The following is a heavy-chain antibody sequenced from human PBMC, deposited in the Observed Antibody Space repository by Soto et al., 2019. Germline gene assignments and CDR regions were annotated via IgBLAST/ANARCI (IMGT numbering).Heavy chain of an antibody. J-gene: IGHJ4*02. CDR1: GFTFSSYA. CDR3: GRCTSTSCHLGSDY. V-gene: IGHV3-30-3*01. D-gene: IGHD2-2*01. Sequence: PGGSLRLSGAASGFTFSSYAMNWVRQAPGKGLEWVALISHDGINKYYADSVRGRFTISRDSSTNTLYLQMNSLKAADTAVYYCGRCTSTSCHLGSDYWGQGTLGTVSS. CDR2: ISHDGINK.